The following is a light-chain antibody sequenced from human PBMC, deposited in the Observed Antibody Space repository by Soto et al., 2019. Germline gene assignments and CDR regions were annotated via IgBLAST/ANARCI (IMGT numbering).Light chain of an antibody. Sequence: DTQLTQSPSTLSASIGDRVTITCRASREIRDWLAWYQQKPGKAPKLLIYKASTLQSGVPLRFSGSGSGTEFTLTISSLQPDDFATYYCQQRTFGQGTKVELK. CDR2: KAS. J-gene: IGKJ1*01. CDR1: REIRDW. V-gene: IGKV1-5*03. CDR3: QQRT.